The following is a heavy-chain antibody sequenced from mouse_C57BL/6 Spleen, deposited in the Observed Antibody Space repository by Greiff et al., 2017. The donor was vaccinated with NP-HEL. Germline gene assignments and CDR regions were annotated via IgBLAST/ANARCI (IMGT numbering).Heavy chain of an antibody. J-gene: IGHJ3*01. V-gene: IGHV3-8*01. D-gene: IGHD2-1*01. Sequence: VPLKESGPGLAKPSQTLSLTCSVTGYSITSDYWNWIRTFPGNKLEYMGYISYSGSTYYNPSLKSRISITRDTSKNQYYLQLNSVTTEDTATYYCASYINYAPWFAYWGQGTLVTVSA. CDR2: ISYSGST. CDR3: ASYINYAPWFAY. CDR1: GYSITSDY.